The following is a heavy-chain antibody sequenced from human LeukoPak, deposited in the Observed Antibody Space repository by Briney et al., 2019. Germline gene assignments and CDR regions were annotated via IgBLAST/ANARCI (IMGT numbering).Heavy chain of an antibody. CDR3: TKLARAPRDFDY. Sequence: GGSLRLSCAASGFTFSSYGMSWVRQAPGKGLEWVGRSRDKGNSYTTAYAASVRGRFTISRDDSKNSLYLQMNSLKIEDTAVYYCTKLARAPRDFDYWGQGTLVTVSS. D-gene: IGHD3-10*01. CDR2: SRDKGNSYTT. CDR1: GFTFSSYG. J-gene: IGHJ4*01. V-gene: IGHV3-72*01.